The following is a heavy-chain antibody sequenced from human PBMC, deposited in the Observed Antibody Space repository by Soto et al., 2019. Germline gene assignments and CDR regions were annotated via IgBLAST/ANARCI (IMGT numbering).Heavy chain of an antibody. D-gene: IGHD6-19*01. J-gene: IGHJ4*02. CDR1: GGSISSGGYY. Sequence: SETLSLTCTVSGGSISSGGYYWSWIRQHPGKGLEWIGYIRYSGRTGYNPSLKSRVTISIDTSKNQFSLKLSSVTAADTAVYYCASLVPTYSSGWYYLDYWGQGTLVTVSS. V-gene: IGHV4-31*03. CDR2: IRYSGRT. CDR3: ASLVPTYSSGWYYLDY.